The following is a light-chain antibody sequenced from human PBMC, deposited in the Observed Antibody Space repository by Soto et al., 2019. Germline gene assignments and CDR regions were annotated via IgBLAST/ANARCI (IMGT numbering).Light chain of an antibody. V-gene: IGLV2-14*01. J-gene: IGLJ3*02. Sequence: QSALTQPASVSGSPGQSITISCTGTSSDVGGYNYVSWYQQHPGKAPKLMIYEVSNRPSGVSNRFSGSKSGNTASLTISGLQAEDEADYYCSSYTSSSTAWVFGGGTQLTVL. CDR2: EVS. CDR3: SSYTSSSTAWV. CDR1: SSDVGGYNY.